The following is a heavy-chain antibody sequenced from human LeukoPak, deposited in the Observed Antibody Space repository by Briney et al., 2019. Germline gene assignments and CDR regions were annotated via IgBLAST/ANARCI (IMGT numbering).Heavy chain of an antibody. J-gene: IGHJ4*02. D-gene: IGHD2-21*02. Sequence: GGSLRLSCAASGFTFSDYYMSWIRQAPGKGLEWVSLINRRGHTFYADSVKGRFTISRDNSRNSVFLQMNSLRPEDTALYHCAKEVDCPSDCLFFHSWGQGTLVTVSS. CDR2: INRRGHT. V-gene: IGHV3-43*02. CDR1: GFTFSDYY. CDR3: AKEVDCPSDCLFFHS.